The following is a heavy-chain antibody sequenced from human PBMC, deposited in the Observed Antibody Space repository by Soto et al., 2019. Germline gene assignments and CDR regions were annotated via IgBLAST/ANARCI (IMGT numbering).Heavy chain of an antibody. CDR1: GYTFISYG. CDR3: ASDLGAQIVEY. CDR2: ISGYNGNT. D-gene: IGHD1-26*01. Sequence: QVQLVQSGAEVKKPGASVKVSCKASGYTFISYGISWVRQAPGQGLEWMGWISGYNGNTKYAQKLQGRATMTTDTSTSTAYIELRSLRSDDTAVYYFASDLGAQIVEYWGQGTLVTVSS. V-gene: IGHV1-18*01. J-gene: IGHJ4*02.